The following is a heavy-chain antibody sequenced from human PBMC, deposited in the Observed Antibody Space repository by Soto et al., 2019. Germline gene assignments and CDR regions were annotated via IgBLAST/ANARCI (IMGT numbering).Heavy chain of an antibody. D-gene: IGHD6-13*01. J-gene: IGHJ6*02. Sequence: SETLSLTCTVSGGSISSGGYYWSWIRQHPGKGLEWIGYIYYSGSTYYNPSLKSRVTISVDTSKNQFSLKLSSVTAADTAVYYCARSCIAAAGTPYYYYGMDVWGQGTTVTGSS. CDR3: ARSCIAAAGTPYYYYGMDV. CDR2: IYYSGST. V-gene: IGHV4-31*03. CDR1: GGSISSGGYY.